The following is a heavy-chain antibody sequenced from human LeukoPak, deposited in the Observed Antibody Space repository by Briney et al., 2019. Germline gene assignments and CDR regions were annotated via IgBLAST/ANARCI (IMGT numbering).Heavy chain of an antibody. V-gene: IGHV4-59*01. J-gene: IGHJ3*02. Sequence: PSETLSLTCSVSGGSISIYYWTWIRQIPGKGLEWIGYIYYTGTTNYNPLFESRATISVDTSKNQFSLKLTSVTAADTAVYYCARVDYGDYRGFAFDIWGQGTMVTVSS. CDR1: GGSISIYY. CDR3: ARVDYGDYRGFAFDI. D-gene: IGHD4-17*01. CDR2: IYYTGTT.